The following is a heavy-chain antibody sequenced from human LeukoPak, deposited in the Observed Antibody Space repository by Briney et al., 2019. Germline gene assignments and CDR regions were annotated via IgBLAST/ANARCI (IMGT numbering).Heavy chain of an antibody. Sequence: ASVNVSCKASGYTFTSYAMHWVRQAPGQRLEWMGWINAGNGNTKYSQKFQGRVTITRDTSASTAYMELSSLRSEDTAVYYCAREGLGYCSGGSCYIAWFDPWGQGTLVTVSS. CDR2: INAGNGNT. D-gene: IGHD2-15*01. CDR1: GYTFTSYA. CDR3: AREGLGYCSGGSCYIAWFDP. V-gene: IGHV1-3*01. J-gene: IGHJ5*02.